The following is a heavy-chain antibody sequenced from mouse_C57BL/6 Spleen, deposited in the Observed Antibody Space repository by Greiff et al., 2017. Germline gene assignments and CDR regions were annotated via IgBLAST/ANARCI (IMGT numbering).Heavy chain of an antibody. CDR2: IDPSDSYT. V-gene: IGHV1-69*01. CDR3: ARRELGRGGLDY. CDR1: GYTFTSYW. D-gene: IGHD4-1*01. Sequence: QVQLQQPGAELVMPGASVKLSCKASGYTFTSYWMHWVKQRPGQGLEWIGEIDPSDSYTNYNQKFKGKSTLTVDKSSSTAYMQLSSLTSEDSAVYYCARRELGRGGLDYWGQGTTLTVYS. J-gene: IGHJ2*01.